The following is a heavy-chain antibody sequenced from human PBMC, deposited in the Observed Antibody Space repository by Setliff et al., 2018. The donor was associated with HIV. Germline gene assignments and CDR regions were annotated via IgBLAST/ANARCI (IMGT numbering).Heavy chain of an antibody. D-gene: IGHD5-18*01. CDR1: GGSISSSSYY. J-gene: IGHJ4*02. Sequence: KTSETLSLTCTVSGGSISSSSYYWGWIRQPPGKGLEWIANIYYSGSTFYNPSLKSRVTMSVDTSKNQFSLKLNPVTAADTAVYFCARAPGYSYSFYFDSWGQGTLVTVSS. CDR3: ARAPGYSYSFYFDS. V-gene: IGHV4-39*07. CDR2: IYYSGST.